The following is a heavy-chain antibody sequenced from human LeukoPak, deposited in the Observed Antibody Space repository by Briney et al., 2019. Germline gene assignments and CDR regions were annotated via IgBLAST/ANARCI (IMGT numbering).Heavy chain of an antibody. CDR2: IYYSGST. CDR3: ARVRNWGIFDY. V-gene: IGHV4-30-4*01. Sequence: SETLSLTCTVSGGSISSGDYYWSWIRQPPGKGLEWIGYIYYSGSTYYNPSLKSRVTISVDTSKNQFTLKLRSVTAADTAVYYCARVRNWGIFDYWGQGTLVTVSS. J-gene: IGHJ4*02. D-gene: IGHD7-27*01. CDR1: GGSISSGDYY.